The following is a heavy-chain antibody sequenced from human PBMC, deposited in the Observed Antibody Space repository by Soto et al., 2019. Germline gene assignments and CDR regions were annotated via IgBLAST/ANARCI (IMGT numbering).Heavy chain of an antibody. V-gene: IGHV3-30*03. Sequence: GGSLRLSCAASGFTFSGNGMHWVRQAPGKGLEWVAMISDSAKTENYADSVRGRFTISRDNSKNMLYLQIDSLRVEDTAVYYCARLHCDSPNCVPLDPWGQGTLVTVSS. J-gene: IGHJ5*02. CDR1: GFTFSGNG. CDR3: ARLHCDSPNCVPLDP. CDR2: ISDSAKTE. D-gene: IGHD2-2*01.